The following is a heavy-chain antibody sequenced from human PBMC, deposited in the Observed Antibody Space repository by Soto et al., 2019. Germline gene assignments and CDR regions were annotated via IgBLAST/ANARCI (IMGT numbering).Heavy chain of an antibody. J-gene: IGHJ6*02. CDR2: ISSSSSTI. V-gene: IGHV3-48*02. D-gene: IGHD5-12*01. CDR3: ARDRMATNYSYYYGMDV. Sequence: EVQLVESGGGLVQPGGSLRLSCAASGFTFSSYSMNWVRQAPGKGLEWVSYISSSSSTIYYADSVKGRFTISRDNAKNSLYLQMNSLRDEDTAVYYCARDRMATNYSYYYGMDVWGQGTTVTVSS. CDR1: GFTFSSYS.